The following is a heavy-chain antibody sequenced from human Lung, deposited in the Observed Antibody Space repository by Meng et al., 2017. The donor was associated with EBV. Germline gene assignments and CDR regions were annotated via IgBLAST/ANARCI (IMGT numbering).Heavy chain of an antibody. D-gene: IGHD3-22*01. CDR2: ISRSSSLV. CDR1: GFTFSART. CDR3: VRGDSRDY. Sequence: EVQLVESGGGLVKPGESLRLSCTASGFTFSARTLNWVRQGPGKGLEWISSISRSSSLVFYADSVKGRFVISRDNAQNSLYLQMNSLRVEDTAIYYCVRGDSRDYWGRGTMVTVSA. V-gene: IGHV3-21*01. J-gene: IGHJ4*02.